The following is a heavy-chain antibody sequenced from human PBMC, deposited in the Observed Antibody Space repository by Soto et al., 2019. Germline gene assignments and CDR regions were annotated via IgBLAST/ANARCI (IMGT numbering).Heavy chain of an antibody. D-gene: IGHD3-22*01. CDR2: IYYSGST. Sequence: PSETLSLTCTVSGGSISSGGYYWSWIRQHPGKGLEWIGYIYYSGSTYYNPSLKSRVTISVDTSKNQFSLKLSSVTTADTAVYYCASRAYNYYDSSGYYLDWGLGTLVTVSS. V-gene: IGHV4-31*03. J-gene: IGHJ4*02. CDR3: ASRAYNYYDSSGYYLD. CDR1: GGSISSGGYY.